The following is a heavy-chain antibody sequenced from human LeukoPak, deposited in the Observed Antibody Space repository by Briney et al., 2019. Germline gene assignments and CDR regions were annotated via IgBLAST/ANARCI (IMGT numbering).Heavy chain of an antibody. CDR3: ARDDYGDYVGNAFDI. CDR2: INYSGNT. CDR1: NGSVSSDGYY. V-gene: IGHV4-39*07. Sequence: SETLSLTCDVSNGSVSSDGYYWAWIRQPPGKGLEWIGSINYSGNTYYTPSLKSRVTMSVDTSKNQFSLKLSSVTAADTAVYYCARDDYGDYVGNAFDIWGQGTMVTVSS. D-gene: IGHD4-17*01. J-gene: IGHJ3*02.